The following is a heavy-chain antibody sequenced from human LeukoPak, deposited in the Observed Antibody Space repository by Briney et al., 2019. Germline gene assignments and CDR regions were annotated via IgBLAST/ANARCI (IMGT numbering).Heavy chain of an antibody. J-gene: IGHJ6*02. Sequence: GGSLRLSCAASGFPFSNYWMHWVRQAPGRGLVWVSRVNSDGSTTNYADSVKGRFTISRDNAENTLYMRMNSLRPEDTAVYYCAKDLGYDILTGYYMPSLPDVWGQGTTVTVSS. CDR2: VNSDGSTT. CDR1: GFPFSNYW. V-gene: IGHV3-74*01. CDR3: AKDLGYDILTGYYMPSLPDV. D-gene: IGHD3-9*01.